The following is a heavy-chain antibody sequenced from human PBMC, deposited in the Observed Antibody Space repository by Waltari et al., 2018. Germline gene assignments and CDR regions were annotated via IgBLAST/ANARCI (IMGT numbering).Heavy chain of an antibody. CDR3: AREGVTRHTEFDY. V-gene: IGHV3-64*07. CDR2: VNYYGGTT. J-gene: IGHJ4*02. D-gene: IGHD3-10*01. CDR1: GFTLSGHV. Sequence: DVELVESGGGLVQPGGSLRLSCAASGFTLSGHVMHWVRQAPGKGLDDVSGVNYYGGTTYYADSVKGRFIISRDNSKNTLYLQMVSLRAEDMAVYYCAREGVTRHTEFDYWGQGTLVTVSS.